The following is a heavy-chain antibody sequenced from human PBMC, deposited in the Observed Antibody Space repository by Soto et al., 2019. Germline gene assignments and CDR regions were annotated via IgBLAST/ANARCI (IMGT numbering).Heavy chain of an antibody. D-gene: IGHD2-8*01. V-gene: IGHV5-51*01. Sequence: LGESLKISCKGSGYSFTSYWIGWVRQMPGKGLEWMGIIYPGDSDTRYSPSFQGQVTISADKSISTAYLQWSSLKASDTAMYYCAAVPRYCTNGVCFPSFYGMDVWGQGTTVTVSS. CDR3: AAVPRYCTNGVCFPSFYGMDV. J-gene: IGHJ6*02. CDR2: IYPGDSDT. CDR1: GYSFTSYW.